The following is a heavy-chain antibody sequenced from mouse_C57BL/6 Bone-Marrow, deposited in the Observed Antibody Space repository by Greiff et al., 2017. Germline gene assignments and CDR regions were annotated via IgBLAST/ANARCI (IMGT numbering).Heavy chain of an antibody. D-gene: IGHD2-1*01. CDR2: INPNNGGT. Sequence: VQLQQSGPELVKPGASVKIPCKASGYTFTDYNMAWVKQSHGKSLEWIGDINPNNGGTIYNQKFKGKATLTVDKSSSTAYMELRSLTSEDTAVYYCARIYYGKGAMDYWGQGTSVTVSS. CDR1: GYTFTDYN. J-gene: IGHJ4*01. CDR3: ARIYYGKGAMDY. V-gene: IGHV1-18*01.